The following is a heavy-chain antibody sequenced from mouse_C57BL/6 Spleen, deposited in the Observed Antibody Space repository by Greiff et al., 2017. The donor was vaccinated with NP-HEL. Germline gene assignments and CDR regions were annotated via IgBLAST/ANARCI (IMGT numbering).Heavy chain of an antibody. CDR2: IYPGDGDT. D-gene: IGHD3-2*02. V-gene: IGHV1-80*01. CDR3: ARYRAAQATYDY. Sequence: QVQLKESGAELVKPGASVKISCKASGYAFSSYWMNWVKQRPGKGLEWIGQIYPGDGDTNYNGKFKGKATLTADKSSSTAYMQLRSLTSEDSAVYFCARYRAAQATYDYWGQGTTLTVSS. CDR1: GYAFSSYW. J-gene: IGHJ2*01.